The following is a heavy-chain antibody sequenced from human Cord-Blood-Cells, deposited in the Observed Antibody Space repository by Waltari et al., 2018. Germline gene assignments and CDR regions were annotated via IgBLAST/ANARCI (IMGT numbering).Heavy chain of an antibody. CDR2: IKQDGSEK. J-gene: IGHJ4*02. CDR1: GFTFSGYW. CDR3: ARDLVITFGAIDY. Sequence: EVQLVESGGGLVEPGGSLRLPCADSGFTFSGYWMSWVRQAPGKGLEWVANIKQDGSEKYYVDSVKGRFTISRDNAKNSLYLQMNSLRAEDTAVYYCARDLVITFGAIDYWGQGTLVTVSS. D-gene: IGHD3-16*01. V-gene: IGHV3-7*01.